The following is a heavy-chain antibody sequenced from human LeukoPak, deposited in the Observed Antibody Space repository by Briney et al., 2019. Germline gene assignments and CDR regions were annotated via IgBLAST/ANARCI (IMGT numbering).Heavy chain of an antibody. CDR1: GFTFSSYE. CDR2: IRSSGSTI. V-gene: IGHV3-48*03. Sequence: PGGSLRLSCAASGFTFSSYEMNWVRQAPGKGLYWVSYIRSSGSTIYYADSVKGRFTISRDNAKNSLYLQMNSLRAEDAAVYYCARSSSVLWWYLDYWGQGTLVTVSS. D-gene: IGHD2-21*01. J-gene: IGHJ4*02. CDR3: ARSSSVLWWYLDY.